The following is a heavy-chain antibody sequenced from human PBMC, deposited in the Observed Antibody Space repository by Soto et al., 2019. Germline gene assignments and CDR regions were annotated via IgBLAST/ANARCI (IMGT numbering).Heavy chain of an antibody. J-gene: IGHJ4*02. Sequence: QVQLVQSGAEVKKPGSSVKVSCKASGGTFSSYAISWVRQAPGQGLEWMGGIIPIFGTANYAQKFQGRVTITADESTSTAYMELSSLRSEDTAVYYCASTADLVATPGTYYFDYWGQGTLVTVSS. CDR3: ASTADLVATPGTYYFDY. V-gene: IGHV1-69*01. D-gene: IGHD5-12*01. CDR2: IIPIFGTA. CDR1: GGTFSSYA.